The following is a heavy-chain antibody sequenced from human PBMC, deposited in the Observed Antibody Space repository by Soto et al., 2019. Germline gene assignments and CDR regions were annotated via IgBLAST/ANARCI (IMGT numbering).Heavy chain of an antibody. D-gene: IGHD5-12*01. CDR1: GFTFSSYA. V-gene: IGHV3-23*01. Sequence: PVGSLRLSCAASGFTFSSYAMSWVRQAPGKGLKWVSSTSYNGAATYYGDYVRCRFTFSRDNSKNMLYLQMNSLTAGDTAVYYCATISVASNTEYWGQGT. J-gene: IGHJ4*02. CDR2: TSYNGAAT. CDR3: ATISVASNTEY.